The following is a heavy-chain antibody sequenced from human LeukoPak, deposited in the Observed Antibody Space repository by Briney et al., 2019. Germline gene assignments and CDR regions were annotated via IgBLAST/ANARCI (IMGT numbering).Heavy chain of an antibody. J-gene: IGHJ4*02. D-gene: IGHD3-9*01. CDR2: INHSGST. CDR3: ARRTGYYKKYFDY. V-gene: IGHV4-34*01. CDR1: GGSFSGYY. Sequence: SETLSLTCAVYGGSFSGYYWSWIRQPPGKGLEWIGEINHSGSTNYNPSLKSRVTISVDTSKNQFSLKLSSVTAADTAVYYCARRTGYYKKYFDYWGQGTLVTVSS.